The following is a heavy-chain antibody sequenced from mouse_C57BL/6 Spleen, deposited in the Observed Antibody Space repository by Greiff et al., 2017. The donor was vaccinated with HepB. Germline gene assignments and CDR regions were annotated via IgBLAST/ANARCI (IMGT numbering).Heavy chain of an antibody. CDR2: ISSGSSTI. CDR3: ARGYYGSNAMDY. Sequence: EWVAYISSGSSTIYYADTVKGRFTISRDNAKNTLFLQMTSLRSEDTAMYYCARGYYGSNAMDYWGQGTSVTVAS. J-gene: IGHJ4*01. V-gene: IGHV5-17*01. D-gene: IGHD1-1*01.